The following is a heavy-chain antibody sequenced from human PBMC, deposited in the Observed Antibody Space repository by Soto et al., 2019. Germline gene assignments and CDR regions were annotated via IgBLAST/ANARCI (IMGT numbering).Heavy chain of an antibody. Sequence: QVQLVQSGAEVKKPGSSVKVSCKASGGTFSSYAISWVRQAPGQGLEWMGGIIPIFGTANYAQKFQGRVTITADDSTSTAYMELSSLRSEDTALYYCARESRYCSGGSFYFLTGPDYWGQGTLVTVSS. CDR3: ARESRYCSGGSFYFLTGPDY. J-gene: IGHJ4*02. D-gene: IGHD2-15*01. V-gene: IGHV1-69*12. CDR2: IIPIFGTA. CDR1: GGTFSSYA.